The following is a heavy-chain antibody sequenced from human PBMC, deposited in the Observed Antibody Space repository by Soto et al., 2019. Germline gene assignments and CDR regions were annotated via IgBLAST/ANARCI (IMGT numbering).Heavy chain of an antibody. J-gene: IGHJ4*02. CDR1: GFTFNKYG. CDR3: ARGPSSVWSFDY. Sequence: QVQLVESGGGVVQPGRSLRLSCAASGFTFNKYGMHWVRQAPGKGLEWVAVIWYDGSNKYYADSVKGRFTISRDNSKNRLYLQMNSLRAEDTAVYYCARGPSSVWSFDYCGQGTLVTVST. CDR2: IWYDGSNK. D-gene: IGHD2-21*01. V-gene: IGHV3-33*01.